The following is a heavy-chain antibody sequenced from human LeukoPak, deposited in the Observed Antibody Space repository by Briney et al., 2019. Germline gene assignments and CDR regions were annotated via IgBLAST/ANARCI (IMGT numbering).Heavy chain of an antibody. CDR3: AAGSQSRALIK. Sequence: SETLSLTCTVSGGSISTYYWSWIRQPAGKGLEWIGRMYTSGETNYKPTLTSRVTISLDTSKNQFSLRLTSVTAADTAVYYCAAGSQSRALIKWRQGTLVTVSS. J-gene: IGHJ1*01. V-gene: IGHV4-4*07. CDR1: GGSISTYY. D-gene: IGHD6-6*01. CDR2: MYTSGET.